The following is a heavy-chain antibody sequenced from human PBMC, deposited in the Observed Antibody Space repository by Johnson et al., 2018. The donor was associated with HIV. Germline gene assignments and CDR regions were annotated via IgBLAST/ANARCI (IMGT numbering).Heavy chain of an antibody. CDR1: GFTFSSYA. V-gene: IGHV3-23*04. Sequence: VLLVESGGGLVQPGGSLRLSCAASGFTFSSYAMSWVRQAPGKGLEWVSAISGSGGSTGYADSVKGRFTISRDNAKRSLYLQLSNLRAEDTALYYCATLTVRSRAFDLWGQGTLVTVSS. CDR3: ATLTVRSRAFDL. J-gene: IGHJ3*01. D-gene: IGHD4-17*01. CDR2: ISGSGGST.